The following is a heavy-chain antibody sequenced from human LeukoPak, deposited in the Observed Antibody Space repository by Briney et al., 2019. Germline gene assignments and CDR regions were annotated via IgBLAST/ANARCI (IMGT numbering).Heavy chain of an antibody. CDR2: MKQDGSEK. Sequence: GGSLRLSCAASGFTFRSYWMTWVRQAPGKGLDWVASMKQDGSEKYYVDSVKGRFTISRDNAKNSLYLQMNSLRAEDTAVYYCARDSGYSYGAFDPWGQGTLVTVSS. J-gene: IGHJ5*02. D-gene: IGHD5-18*01. CDR1: GFTFRSYW. V-gene: IGHV3-7*01. CDR3: ARDSGYSYGAFDP.